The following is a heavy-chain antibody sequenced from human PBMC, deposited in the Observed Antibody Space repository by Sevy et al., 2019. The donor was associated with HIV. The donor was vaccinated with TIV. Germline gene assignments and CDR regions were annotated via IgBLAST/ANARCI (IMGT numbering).Heavy chain of an antibody. CDR3: ASPGGYRYGSLLDY. V-gene: IGHV1-2*02. J-gene: IGHJ4*02. Sequence: ASVKVSCKASGYTFTDYYMHWVRQAPGQGLEWMGWINPNSGDTKYAQKFQCRVTLTRDTSISTAYMELSRLRSDDTAVYYCASPGGYRYGSLLDYWGQGTLVTVSS. CDR2: INPNSGDT. CDR1: GYTFTDYY. D-gene: IGHD5-18*01.